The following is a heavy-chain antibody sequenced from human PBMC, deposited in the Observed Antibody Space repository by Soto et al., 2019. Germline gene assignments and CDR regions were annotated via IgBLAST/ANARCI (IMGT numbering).Heavy chain of an antibody. CDR2: ISSSSTI. J-gene: IGHJ6*02. D-gene: IGHD6-13*01. V-gene: IGHV3-48*02. CDR1: GLTLSIYR. CDR3: ARGGSSPFYYYYGMDV. Sequence: HGGCLRLSCASSGLTLSIYRIDGSRQTPGKGLEWVSYISSSSTIYYADSVKGRFTISRDNAKNSLYLQMNSLRDEDTAVYYCARGGSSPFYYYYGMDVWGQGTTVTVS.